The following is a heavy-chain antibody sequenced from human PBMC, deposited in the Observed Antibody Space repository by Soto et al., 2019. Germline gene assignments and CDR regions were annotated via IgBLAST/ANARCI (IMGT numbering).Heavy chain of an antibody. Sequence: GGSLRLSCAASGFTFSSYGMHWVRQAPGKGLEWVAVIWYDGSNKYYADSVKGRFTISRDNSKNTLYLQMNSLRAEDTAVYYCARDKNREWLSPPLFDYWGQGTLVTVSS. D-gene: IGHD3-3*01. CDR2: IWYDGSNK. CDR1: GFTFSSYG. J-gene: IGHJ4*02. V-gene: IGHV3-33*01. CDR3: ARDKNREWLSPPLFDY.